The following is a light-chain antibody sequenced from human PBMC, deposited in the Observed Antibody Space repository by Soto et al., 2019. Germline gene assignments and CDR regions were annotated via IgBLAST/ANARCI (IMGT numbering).Light chain of an antibody. CDR3: SSYSSSSTLFV. CDR1: SSDVGAYTY. J-gene: IGLJ1*01. Sequence: QSVLTQPASVSGSPGQSITISCTGTSSDVGAYTYVSWYQQHPGKAPKVMIYEVSNRPSGVSNRFSGSKSGNTASLTISGPQAEDEADYFCSSYSSSSTLFVFGTGTKVTVL. CDR2: EVS. V-gene: IGLV2-14*01.